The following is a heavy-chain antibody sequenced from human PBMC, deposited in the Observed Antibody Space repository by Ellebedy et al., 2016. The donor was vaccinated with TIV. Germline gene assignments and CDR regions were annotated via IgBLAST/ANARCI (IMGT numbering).Heavy chain of an antibody. J-gene: IGHJ4*02. Sequence: AASVKVSCKASGGTFSNYAISWVRQAPGQGLEWMGGIIPILDIANYAQKFQGRVTITADRSTSTAYVEMSSLRSEDTAVYYCARVLRLGDLSFNGPSDYWGQGTLVTVSS. CDR3: ARVLRLGDLSFNGPSDY. V-gene: IGHV1-69*10. CDR1: GGTFSNYA. D-gene: IGHD3-16*02. CDR2: IIPILDIA.